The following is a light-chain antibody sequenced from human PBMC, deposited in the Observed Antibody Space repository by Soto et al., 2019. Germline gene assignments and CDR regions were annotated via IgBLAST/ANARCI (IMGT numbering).Light chain of an antibody. Sequence: SVVTQPPSACGTPGQSVTISCSGGSSNIGTNLVNWYQHLPGTAPRLLIYNNYHRPSGVPDRFSGSRSGTSASLAISGLQSEDESDYLCAAWDDRLYSWLFSGGT. CDR3: AAWDDRLYSWL. J-gene: IGLJ3*02. CDR2: NNY. V-gene: IGLV1-44*01. CDR1: SSNIGTNL.